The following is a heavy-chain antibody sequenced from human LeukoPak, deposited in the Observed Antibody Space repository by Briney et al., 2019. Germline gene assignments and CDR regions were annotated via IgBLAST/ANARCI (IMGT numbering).Heavy chain of an antibody. Sequence: GGSLRLSCAASGFTFSSYAMSWVRQAPGKGLEWVSGISGSGDNTYYADSVKGQFTISRDNSKDRLYLQMNSLRPEDTAMYYCARVRGGRSWYYYGMDVWGRGTTVTVSS. CDR3: ARVRGGRSWYYYGMDV. CDR1: GFTFSSYA. J-gene: IGHJ6*02. CDR2: ISGSGDNT. D-gene: IGHD3-16*01. V-gene: IGHV3-23*01.